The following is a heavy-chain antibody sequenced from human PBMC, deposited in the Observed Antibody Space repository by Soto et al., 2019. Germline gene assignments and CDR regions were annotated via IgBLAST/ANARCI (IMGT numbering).Heavy chain of an antibody. CDR1: GGPFISYA. D-gene: IGHD4-17*01. CDR3: ARGRHYGDQLGGADYYYGMDV. V-gene: IGHV1-69*06. J-gene: IGHJ6*02. Sequence: KVSCTAAGGPFISYAISWVRQAPGQGLEWMGGIIPIFGTANYAQKFQGRVTIAADKSTSTAYMELSSLRSEDTAVYYCARGRHYGDQLGGADYYYGMDVWGQGTTVTVSS. CDR2: IIPIFGTA.